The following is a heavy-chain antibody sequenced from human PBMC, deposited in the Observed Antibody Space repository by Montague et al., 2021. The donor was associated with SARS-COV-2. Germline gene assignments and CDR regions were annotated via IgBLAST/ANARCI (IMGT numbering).Heavy chain of an antibody. CDR3: ARVSWIVANVPDY. J-gene: IGHJ4*02. CDR1: GFSFSSYH. CDR2: ISPSGDYI. V-gene: IGHV3-21*01. D-gene: IGHD5-12*01. Sequence: SLRLSCAASGFSFSSYHMNWVRQAPGKGLEWVSSISPSGDYIYSADSLKGRFIISRDNAKNSLYLQMSSLRAEDTAIYYCARVSWIVANVPDYWGQGTLVTVSS.